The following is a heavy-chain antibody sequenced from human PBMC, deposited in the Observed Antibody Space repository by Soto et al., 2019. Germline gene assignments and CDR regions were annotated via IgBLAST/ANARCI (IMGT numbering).Heavy chain of an antibody. D-gene: IGHD3-9*01. J-gene: IGHJ3*02. V-gene: IGHV4-34*01. CDR2: INHSGSN. CDR1: GGSFSTYN. CDR3: ARGGSNDWQVAFDI. Sequence: QLQQWGAGLLKPSETLSLTCVVSGGSFSTYNYNWIRQSPGKGLEWIGEINHSGSNNYSPSLKSRVTMSLDTSKNQFSLKLTSVTAADTAVYYCARGGSNDWQVAFDIWGQGTMVTVSS.